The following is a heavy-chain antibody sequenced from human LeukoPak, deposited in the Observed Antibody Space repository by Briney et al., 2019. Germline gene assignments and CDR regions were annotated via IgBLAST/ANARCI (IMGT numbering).Heavy chain of an antibody. D-gene: IGHD6-13*01. CDR3: ARIPYSGTWYWFDP. CDR1: GFIFNYYW. CDR2: IKQNGSKT. Sequence: GGSLRLSCAASGFIFNYYWMSWVRQAPGKGLEWVANIKQNGSKTYYADSVKGRFTISRDDAKNSLYLQMNSLRAEDTAVYYCARIPYSGTWYWFDPWGQGTLVTVSS. J-gene: IGHJ5*02. V-gene: IGHV3-7*03.